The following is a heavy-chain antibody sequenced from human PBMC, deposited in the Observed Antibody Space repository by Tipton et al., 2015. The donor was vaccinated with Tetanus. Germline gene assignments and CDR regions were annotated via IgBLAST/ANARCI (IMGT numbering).Heavy chain of an antibody. J-gene: IGHJ4*02. CDR3: AREADCSGGSCFSGDFDN. Sequence: SLRLSCAASGFTFSGYHMHWVRQAPGKGLEWVASVSNDGSDIDYIDSVKGRFTISRDNSKNTLYLQLNSLRAEDTAVYYCAREADCSGGSCFSGDFDNWGQGTQVTVSS. CDR2: VSNDGSDI. V-gene: IGHV3-30*03. D-gene: IGHD2-15*01. CDR1: GFTFSGYH.